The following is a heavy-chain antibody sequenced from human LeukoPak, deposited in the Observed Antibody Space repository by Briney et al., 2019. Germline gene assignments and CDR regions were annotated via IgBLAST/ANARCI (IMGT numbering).Heavy chain of an antibody. D-gene: IGHD7-27*01. J-gene: IGHJ4*02. CDR1: GFTVSTNS. CDR3: ARDGDPGYFDY. CDR2: IYSDNT. Sequence: GGSLRLSCTVSGFTVSTNSMSWVRQAPGKGLEWVSFIYSDNTHYSDSVKGRFTISRDNSKNTLYLQMNSLRAEDTALYYCARDGDPGYFDYWGQGTLVTVSS. V-gene: IGHV3-53*01.